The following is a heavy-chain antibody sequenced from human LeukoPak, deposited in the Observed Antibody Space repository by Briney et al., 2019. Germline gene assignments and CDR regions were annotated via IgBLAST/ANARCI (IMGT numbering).Heavy chain of an antibody. V-gene: IGHV3-66*01. CDR2: IYSGGST. J-gene: IGHJ3*02. CDR3: ARGRSPGAFDI. Sequence: GGSLRLSCAASEFSVGSNYMTWVRQAPGKGLEWVSLIYSGGSTYYADSVKGRFTISRDNSKDTLYLQMNSLRAEDTAVYYCARGRSPGAFDIWGQGTMVTVSS. CDR1: EFSVGSNY.